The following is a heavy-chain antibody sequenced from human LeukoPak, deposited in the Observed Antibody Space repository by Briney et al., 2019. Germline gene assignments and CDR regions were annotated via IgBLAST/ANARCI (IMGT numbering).Heavy chain of an antibody. D-gene: IGHD3-10*01. V-gene: IGHV4-34*01. CDR2: INHSGST. Sequence: NHSETLSLTCAVYGGSFSGYYWSWIRQPPGKGLEWIGEINHSGSTNYNPSLKSRVTISVDTSKNQFSLKLSSVTAADTAAYYCASSRWFGEYQYGMDVWGKGTTVTVSS. CDR3: ASSRWFGEYQYGMDV. CDR1: GGSFSGYY. J-gene: IGHJ6*04.